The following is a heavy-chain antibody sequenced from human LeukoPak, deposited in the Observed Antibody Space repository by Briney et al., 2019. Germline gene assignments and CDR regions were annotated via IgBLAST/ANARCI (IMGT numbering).Heavy chain of an antibody. CDR1: GGSFSGYY. Sequence: SETLSLTCAVYGGSFSGYYWSWIRQPPGKGLEWIGEINHSGSTNYNPSLKSRVTISVDTSKNQFSLKLSSVTAADTAMYYCVRDTGQWLCDYWGQGILVTVST. V-gene: IGHV4-34*01. D-gene: IGHD6-19*01. CDR3: VRDTGQWLCDY. CDR2: INHSGST. J-gene: IGHJ4*02.